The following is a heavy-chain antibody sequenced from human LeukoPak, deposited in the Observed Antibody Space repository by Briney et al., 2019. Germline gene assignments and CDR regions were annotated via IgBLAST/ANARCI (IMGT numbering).Heavy chain of an antibody. V-gene: IGHV4-30-4*01. CDR1: GVSISSGDYY. Sequence: PSETLSLTCTVSGVSISSGDYYWSWIRQPPGKGLEWIGYIYYSGSTYYNPSLKSRVTVSVDTSKNQFSLKLSSVTAADTAVYYCARVPVGYGDYRQDYWGQGTLVTVSS. CDR3: ARVPVGYGDYRQDY. J-gene: IGHJ4*02. CDR2: IYYSGST. D-gene: IGHD4-17*01.